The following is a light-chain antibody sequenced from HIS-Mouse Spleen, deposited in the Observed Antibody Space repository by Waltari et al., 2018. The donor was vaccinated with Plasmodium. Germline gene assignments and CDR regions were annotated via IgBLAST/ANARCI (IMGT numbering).Light chain of an antibody. CDR2: AAS. Sequence: DIQMTQSPSSLSASVRDRVTITCRASQSISSYLNWYQQKPGKAPKLLIYAASSLQSGVPSRFSGSGSGTDFTLTISSLQPEDFATYSCQQSYSTPPTFGGGTKVEIK. J-gene: IGKJ4*01. V-gene: IGKV1-39*01. CDR3: QQSYSTPPT. CDR1: QSISSY.